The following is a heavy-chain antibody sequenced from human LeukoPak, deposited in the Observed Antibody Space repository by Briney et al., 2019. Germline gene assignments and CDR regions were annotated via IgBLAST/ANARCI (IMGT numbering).Heavy chain of an antibody. V-gene: IGHV3-7*01. D-gene: IGHD2-15*01. J-gene: IGHJ4*02. Sequence: GGSLRLSCAASGFTFSDYWMSWVRQAPGKGPAWVANINGDASKIYYVDSVKGRFTISRDNAKKSLYLQMNSLKADDMAVYYCARDGSSFDYWGQGVLVTVSS. CDR1: GFTFSDYW. CDR3: ARDGSSFDY. CDR2: INGDASKI.